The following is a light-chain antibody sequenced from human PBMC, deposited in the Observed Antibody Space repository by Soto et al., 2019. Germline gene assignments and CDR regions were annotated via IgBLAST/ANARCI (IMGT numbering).Light chain of an antibody. Sequence: SYELTQPPSVSVAPGQTASISCGGNNIGIKDVYWYQQQPGQAPVLVIYDNRDRPSGIPERFSGSNSGNTATLTISRVEAGDEAEYYCQVWDTSSDHPVFGGGTKLTVL. V-gene: IGLV3-21*01. CDR1: NIGIKD. CDR3: QVWDTSSDHPV. J-gene: IGLJ2*01. CDR2: DNR.